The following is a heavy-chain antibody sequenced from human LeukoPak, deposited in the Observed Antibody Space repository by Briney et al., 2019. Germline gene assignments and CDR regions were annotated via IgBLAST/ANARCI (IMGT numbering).Heavy chain of an antibody. CDR2: IYSSGST. D-gene: IGHD3-16*01. Sequence: SETLSLTCTVSGGSISSYYWSWVRQPAGKGLEWVGRIYSSGSTNYNPSLKSRVTISEDTCKNQFSLKLRSVGAAGKAVYLCARLRPSGMGGGFDYWRQGTLVTVSS. J-gene: IGHJ4*02. CDR1: GGSISSYY. CDR3: ARLRPSGMGGGFDY. V-gene: IGHV4-4*07.